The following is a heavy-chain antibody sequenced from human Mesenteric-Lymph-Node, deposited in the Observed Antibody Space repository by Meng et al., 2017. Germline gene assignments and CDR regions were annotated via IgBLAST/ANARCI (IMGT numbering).Heavy chain of an antibody. CDR3: ATNNGRDVYTFDY. D-gene: IGHD5-24*01. J-gene: IGHJ4*02. Sequence: SETLSLTCTVSGGSFSRQYFSCLRQSPGKGLEWIAYVFYNGARHYSPSLKSRVTIALDTSKSQVSLRLTSVTAADTAVYYCATNNGRDVYTFDYWGQGALVTVSS. V-gene: IGHV4-59*11. CDR2: VFYNGAR. CDR1: GGSFSRQY.